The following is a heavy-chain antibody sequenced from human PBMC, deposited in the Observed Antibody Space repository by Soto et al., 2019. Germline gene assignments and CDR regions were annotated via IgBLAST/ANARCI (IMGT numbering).Heavy chain of an antibody. CDR1: GYTFTSYA. V-gene: IGHV1-18*01. J-gene: IGHJ4*02. CDR3: ARDVNSATFDY. D-gene: IGHD1-1*01. Sequence: ASVKVSCKASGYTFTSYAISWVRQAPGQGLEWMGWISAHNGNTKYAQKLQGRVTMTTDTSTSTAYMDLRSLRSDDTAVYYCARDVNSATFDYWGQGTLVTVSS. CDR2: ISAHNGNT.